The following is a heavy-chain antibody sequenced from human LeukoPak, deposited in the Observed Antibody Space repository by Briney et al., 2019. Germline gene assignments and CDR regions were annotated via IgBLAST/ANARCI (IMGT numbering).Heavy chain of an antibody. CDR3: ARVEYSSSPHFDY. D-gene: IGHD6-6*01. J-gene: IGHJ4*02. CDR2: ISNSGTT. V-gene: IGHV3-66*02. Sequence: GGSLRLSCAASGFSASNNHVTWVRQAPGKGLEWVSVISNSGTTYYADSVKGRFTISRDNSKNTLFLQMNSLRAEDTAVYYCARVEYSSSPHFDYWGQGTLVTVSS. CDR1: GFSASNNH.